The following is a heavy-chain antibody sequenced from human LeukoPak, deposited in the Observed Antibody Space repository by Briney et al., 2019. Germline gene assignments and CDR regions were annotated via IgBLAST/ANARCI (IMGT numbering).Heavy chain of an antibody. D-gene: IGHD3-10*01. CDR2: LRPRYGNT. Sequence: ASVKVSCKASGYTFIIYEIQWARQAPGQGLEWLGWLRPRYGNTVYAQTLQGRVTITRDTSIDTVYMELSGLRPEDTAVYYCARVGAGEGGIDYWAQGTLITVSS. CDR1: GYTFIIYE. CDR3: ARVGAGEGGIDY. J-gene: IGHJ4*02. V-gene: IGHV1-8*03.